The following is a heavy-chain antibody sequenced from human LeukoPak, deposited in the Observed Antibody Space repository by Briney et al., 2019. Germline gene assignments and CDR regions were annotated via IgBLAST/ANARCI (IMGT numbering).Heavy chain of an antibody. CDR1: GFTFSSYA. D-gene: IGHD7-27*01. Sequence: PGGSLRLSCAASGFTFSSYAMSWVRQAPGKGLEWVSAISGSGGSTYYADSVKGRFTISRDNAKNSLYLQMNSLRAEDTAVYYCARAGEGGDDAFDIWGQGTMVTVSS. CDR3: ARAGEGGDDAFDI. V-gene: IGHV3-23*01. CDR2: ISGSGGST. J-gene: IGHJ3*02.